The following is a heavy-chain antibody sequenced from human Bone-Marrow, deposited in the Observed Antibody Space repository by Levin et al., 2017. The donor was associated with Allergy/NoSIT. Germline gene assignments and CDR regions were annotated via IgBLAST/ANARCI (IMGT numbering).Heavy chain of an antibody. Sequence: GGSLRLSCAASGFTFDDYAMSWVRQVPGKGLEWVAGIGSNGGGTGYAESVRGRFVVSRDNAENSVFLQMRSLRDDDTAFYYCAKNCDYDILTGFTDWGQGMLVTVSS. CDR1: GFTFDDYA. CDR3: AKNCDYDILTGFTD. J-gene: IGHJ4*02. V-gene: IGHV3-20*04. D-gene: IGHD3-9*01. CDR2: IGSNGGGT.